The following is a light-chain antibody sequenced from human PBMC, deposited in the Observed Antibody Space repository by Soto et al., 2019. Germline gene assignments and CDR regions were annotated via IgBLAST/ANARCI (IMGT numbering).Light chain of an antibody. V-gene: IGLV1-51*01. Sequence: AVLTQPPSVSAAPGQKVTISCSGSSSNIGGNCVSWYQPLPGTAPKLFIYDDNKRPTGTPDRCARSKSGTSATLGITGFQTGDEAEYYCGSWDSSLSAHVFGTGTKVTAL. CDR1: SSNIGGNC. CDR3: GSWDSSLSAHV. J-gene: IGLJ1*01. CDR2: DDN.